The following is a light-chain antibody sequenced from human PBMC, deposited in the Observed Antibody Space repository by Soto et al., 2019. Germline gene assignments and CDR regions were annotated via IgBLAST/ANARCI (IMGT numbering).Light chain of an antibody. Sequence: DIQMTQSPSSLSASVGDRVTITCRASQNISSYLNWYQQKPVKAPKLLIYAASSLQSGVSSRFSGSGSGTDFTLTISSLQPEDFATYYCQQSYSTPRTFGQGTKVDIK. CDR2: AAS. CDR3: QQSYSTPRT. CDR1: QNISSY. V-gene: IGKV1-39*01. J-gene: IGKJ1*01.